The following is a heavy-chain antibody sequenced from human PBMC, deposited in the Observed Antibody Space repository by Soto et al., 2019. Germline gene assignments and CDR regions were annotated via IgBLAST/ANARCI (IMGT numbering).Heavy chain of an antibody. V-gene: IGHV4-39*01. CDR2: VFYTGFT. Sequence: SETLSLTCAVSGGSISGSYYYWAWLRQSPGKGPEWIGSVFYTGFTSYNPSLESRVSVSVDTSKGQFSLKLSAVTAADTAVYYCATSQKGYNWNYFDHWGQGALVTVSS. CDR3: ATSQKGYNWNYFDH. D-gene: IGHD1-20*01. CDR1: GGSISGSYYY. J-gene: IGHJ4*02.